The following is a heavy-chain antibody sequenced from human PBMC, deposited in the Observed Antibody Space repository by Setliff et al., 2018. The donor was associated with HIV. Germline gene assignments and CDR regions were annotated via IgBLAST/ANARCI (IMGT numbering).Heavy chain of an antibody. V-gene: IGHV3-11*04. J-gene: IGHJ4*02. CDR3: ARDDNAVGIDY. CDR2: IGNSGSPI. D-gene: IGHD2-15*01. CDR1: GFTFSDYY. Sequence: GGSLRLSCAASGFTFSDYYMSWIRQAPGKGLEWVSYIGNSGSPIYYADSVKGRFTISRDNAKNSLYLQMNGLRAEDTAVYYCARDDNAVGIDYWGQGTLVTVSS.